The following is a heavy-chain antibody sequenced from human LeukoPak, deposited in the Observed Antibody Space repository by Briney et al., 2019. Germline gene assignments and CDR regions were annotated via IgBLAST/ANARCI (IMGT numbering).Heavy chain of an antibody. CDR1: GFTFSSYW. CDR2: IKQDGSEK. V-gene: IGHV3-7*01. D-gene: IGHD6-19*01. J-gene: IGHJ6*03. Sequence: GGSLRLSCAASGFTFSSYWMSWVRQAPGKGLEWVANIKQDGSEKYYVDSVKGRFTISRDNAKNSLYLQMNSLRAEDTAVYYCARVVSSGWQYYYYYYMDVWGKGTTVTVSS. CDR3: ARVVSSGWQYYYYYYMDV.